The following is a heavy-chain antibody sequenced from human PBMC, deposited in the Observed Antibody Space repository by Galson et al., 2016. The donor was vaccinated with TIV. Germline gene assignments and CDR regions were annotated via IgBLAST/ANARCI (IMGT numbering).Heavy chain of an antibody. J-gene: IGHJ4*02. Sequence: SLRLSCAASGFSVSYKHMIWVRQAPGRGLEWVPLIYSNDDTHHAESVQGRFSISRDTSKNTIYLQMNNLRVEDTAVYYCAREGRGGAYPNNFDFWGQGTLVTVSS. CDR3: AREGRGGAYPNNFDF. CDR1: GFSVSYKH. CDR2: IYSNDDT. D-gene: IGHD4/OR15-4a*01. V-gene: IGHV3-53*01.